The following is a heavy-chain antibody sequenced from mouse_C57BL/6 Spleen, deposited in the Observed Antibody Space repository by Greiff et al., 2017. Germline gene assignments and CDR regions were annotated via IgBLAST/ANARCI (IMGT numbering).Heavy chain of an antibody. J-gene: IGHJ4*01. CDR1: GFNIKNTD. CDR3: ARDCNCEDYAMDD. D-gene: IGHD2-1*01. CDR2: IDTANGNT. V-gene: IGHV14-3*01. Sequence: VQLQQSVAELVRPGASVKLSCTASGFNIKNTDMHWVQQRPEKGLEWIGRIDTANGNTKYAQKFQGKATITADSSSNPSYLQLSSLTSEDTAIYYCARDCNCEDYAMDDWGQGTSVTVSS.